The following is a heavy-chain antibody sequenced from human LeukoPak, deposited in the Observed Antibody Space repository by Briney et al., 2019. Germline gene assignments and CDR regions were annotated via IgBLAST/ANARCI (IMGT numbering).Heavy chain of an antibody. D-gene: IGHD2-2*02. CDR1: GGSISSGDYY. J-gene: IGHJ3*02. CDR3: ATYCSSTSCYTVDAFDI. V-gene: IGHV4-30-4*01. CDR2: IYYSGST. Sequence: SQTLSLTCTVSGGSISSGDYYWRWIRQPPGKGLEWIGYIYYSGSTYYNPSLKSRVTISVDTSKNQFSLKLSSVTAADTAVYYCATYCSSTSCYTVDAFDIWGQGTMVTVSS.